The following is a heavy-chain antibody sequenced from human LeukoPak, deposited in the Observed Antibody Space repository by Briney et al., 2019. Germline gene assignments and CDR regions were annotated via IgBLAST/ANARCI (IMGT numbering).Heavy chain of an antibody. CDR2: ISSNGDTT. CDR3: ARSWGVGGTNEIDY. V-gene: IGHV3-64*01. CDR1: GFTFNTYS. J-gene: IGHJ4*02. Sequence: GGSQRLSCAASGFTFNTYSMHWARQAPGKGLEYVSCISSNGDTTDYTKSVKGRISISRDNSKNTLYLQMGSLTADDMAVYYCARSWGVGGTNEIDYWGQGALVTVSS. D-gene: IGHD3-16*01.